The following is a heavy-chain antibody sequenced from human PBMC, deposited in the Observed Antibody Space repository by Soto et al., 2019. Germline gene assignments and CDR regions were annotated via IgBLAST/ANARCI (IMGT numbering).Heavy chain of an antibody. CDR1: GYTFTGYY. D-gene: IGHD5-18*01. J-gene: IGHJ6*01. V-gene: IGHV1-2*04. CDR2: INPNSGGT. Sequence: ASVKVSCKASGYTFTGYYMHWVRQAPGQGLEWMGWINPNSGGTNYAQKFQGWVTMTRDTSISTAYMELSRLRSDDTAVYYCARDVQLWSYGKYYYYGLDVSGQGTTVTGSS. CDR3: ARDVQLWSYGKYYYYGLDV.